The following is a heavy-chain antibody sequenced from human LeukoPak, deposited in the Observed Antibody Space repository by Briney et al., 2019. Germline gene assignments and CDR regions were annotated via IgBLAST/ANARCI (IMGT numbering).Heavy chain of an antibody. V-gene: IGHV4-34*01. CDR2: INHSGST. CDR1: GGSFSGYY. J-gene: IGHJ4*02. CDR3: ASWFHFFEH. Sequence: PSENLSLTCAVYGGSFSGYYWSWIRQPPGKGLEWIREINHSGSTNYNPSLKSRVTISVDTSKNQFSLQLSSVTAADTAVYFCASWFHFFEHWGQGNLVTVFS. D-gene: IGHD3-10*01.